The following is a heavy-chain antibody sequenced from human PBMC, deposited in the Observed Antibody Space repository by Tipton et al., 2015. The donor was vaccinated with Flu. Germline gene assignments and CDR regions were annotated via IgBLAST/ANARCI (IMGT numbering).Heavy chain of an antibody. CDR3: ARFHHSGALDY. J-gene: IGHJ4*02. D-gene: IGHD6-19*01. V-gene: IGHV3-53*01. CDR2: IYSGGST. CDR1: GFTVSSNY. Sequence: SLRLSCAASGFTVSSNYMSWVRQAPGKGLEWVSVIYSGGSTYYADSVKGRFTISRDNSKNTLYLQMNSLRAEDTAVYYCARFHHSGALDYWGQGTLVTVSS.